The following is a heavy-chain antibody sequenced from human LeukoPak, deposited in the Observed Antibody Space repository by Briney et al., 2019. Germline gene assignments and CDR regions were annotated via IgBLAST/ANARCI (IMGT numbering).Heavy chain of an antibody. CDR3: AKLLNSAAGTDYFDY. CDR1: GFTFSSYA. V-gene: IGHV3-23*01. CDR2: ISGSGGST. D-gene: IGHD6-13*01. Sequence: QTGGSLRLSCAASGFTFSSYAMSWVRQAPGKGLEWVSAISGSGGSTYYADSVKGRFTISRDNSKNTLYLQMNSLRAEDTAVCYCAKLLNSAAGTDYFDYWGQGTLVTVSS. J-gene: IGHJ4*02.